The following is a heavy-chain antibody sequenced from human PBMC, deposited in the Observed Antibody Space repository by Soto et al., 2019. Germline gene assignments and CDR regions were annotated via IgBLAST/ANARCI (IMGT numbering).Heavy chain of an antibody. J-gene: IGHJ4*02. CDR3: ARASYYDSSGYYIFDY. D-gene: IGHD3-22*01. CDR1: GGTFSSYA. V-gene: IGHV1-69*12. CDR2: IIPIFGTA. Sequence: QVQLVQSGAEVKKPGSSVKVSCKASGGTFSSYAISWVRQAPGQGLEWMGGIIPIFGTANYAQKFQGRVTIPADESTSTADVELSSLRSEDTAVYYCARASYYDSSGYYIFDYWGQGTLVTVSS.